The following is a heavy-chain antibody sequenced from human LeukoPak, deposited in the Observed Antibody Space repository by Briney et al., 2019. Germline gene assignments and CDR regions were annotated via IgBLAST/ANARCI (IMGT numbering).Heavy chain of an antibody. V-gene: IGHV1-3*01. CDR3: ARVTGYSSSWPPDHDAFDI. D-gene: IGHD6-13*01. Sequence: ASVKVSCKASGYTFTSYAMHWVGQAPGQRLEWMGRINAGNGNTKYSQKFQGRVTITRDTSASTAYMELRSLRSDDTAVYYCARVTGYSSSWPPDHDAFDIWGQGTMVTVSS. J-gene: IGHJ3*02. CDR1: GYTFTSYA. CDR2: INAGNGNT.